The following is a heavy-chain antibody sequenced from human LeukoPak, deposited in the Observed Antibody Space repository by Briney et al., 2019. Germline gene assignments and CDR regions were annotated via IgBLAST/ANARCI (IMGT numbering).Heavy chain of an antibody. D-gene: IGHD3-22*01. Sequence: SSDTLSLICTVSGRSIRSSYSSWFRQPAGKGLEWIGRIYTSGSTNYNPSLKSRVTMSLDTSKNHFSLNLRSVTAADTAVYFCATDDYDSAVYSYWGQGTLVTVSP. CDR3: ATDDYDSAVYSY. CDR2: IYTSGST. CDR1: GRSIRSSY. J-gene: IGHJ4*02. V-gene: IGHV4-4*07.